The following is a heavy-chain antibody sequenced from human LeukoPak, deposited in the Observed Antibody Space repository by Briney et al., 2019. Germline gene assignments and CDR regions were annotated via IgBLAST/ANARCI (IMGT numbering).Heavy chain of an antibody. CDR2: INHSGST. CDR3: ARGPYCSSTSCYPIYYYFDY. Sequence: PSETPSLTCAVYGGSFSGYYWSWIRQPPGKGLEWTGEINHSGSTNYNPSLKSRVTISVDTSKNQFSLKLSSVTAADTAVYYCARGPYCSSTSCYPIYYYFDYWGQGTLVTVSS. D-gene: IGHD2-2*01. V-gene: IGHV4-34*01. CDR1: GGSFSGYY. J-gene: IGHJ4*02.